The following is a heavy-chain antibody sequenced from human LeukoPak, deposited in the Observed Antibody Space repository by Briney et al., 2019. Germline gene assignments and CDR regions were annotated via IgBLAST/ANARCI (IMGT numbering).Heavy chain of an antibody. D-gene: IGHD1-26*01. CDR2: ISSGGSTI. CDR3: ARLWEGDY. J-gene: IGHJ4*02. Sequence: EGSLRLSCAASGFTFSSYEMNWVRQAPGKGLEWVSYISSGGSTIYHADSVKGRFTISRDNAKNSLYLQMNSLRAEDTAVYYCARLWEGDYWGQGTLVTVSS. V-gene: IGHV3-48*03. CDR1: GFTFSSYE.